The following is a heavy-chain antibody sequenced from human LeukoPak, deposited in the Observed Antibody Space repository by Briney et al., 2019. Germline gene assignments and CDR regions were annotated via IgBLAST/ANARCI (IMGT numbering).Heavy chain of an antibody. CDR3: ARGLWSAHRREYYFDS. J-gene: IGHJ4*02. CDR2: INAGNGDT. Sequence: ASVQVSCQASGYTFTNYAVNWLRQAPGQRLEWMGWINAGNGDTKFSQNYQARVTTTRDASASTAYMELSSLTSEDTAVYFCARGLWSAHRREYYFDSWGQGTLVTVSS. D-gene: IGHD3-3*01. CDR1: GYTFTNYA. V-gene: IGHV1-3*01.